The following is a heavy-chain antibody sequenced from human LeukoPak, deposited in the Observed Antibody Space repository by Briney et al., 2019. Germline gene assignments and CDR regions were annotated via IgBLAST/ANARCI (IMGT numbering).Heavy chain of an antibody. CDR2: IYTSGST. D-gene: IGHD6-13*01. CDR1: GGSISSYY. Sequence: PSETLSLTCTVSGGSISSYYWSWIRQPAGKGLEWIGRIYTSGSTNYNPSLKSRVTMTVDTSKNQFPLKLSSVTAADTAVYYCARDKKASRRPYGMDVWGQGTTVTVSS. J-gene: IGHJ6*02. V-gene: IGHV4-4*07. CDR3: ARDKKASRRPYGMDV.